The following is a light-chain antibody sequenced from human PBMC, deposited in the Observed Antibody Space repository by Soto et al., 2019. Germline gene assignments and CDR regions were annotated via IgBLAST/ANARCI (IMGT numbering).Light chain of an antibody. J-gene: IGLJ3*02. V-gene: IGLV1-40*01. CDR2: ANN. CDR1: RSNIGAEYD. Sequence: QSALTQPPSLSGAPGQRVTISCTGSRSNIGAEYDVHWYQQLPGAAPKLLIRANNHRPSEVPDRFSASKSGTSASLAITGLQADEEADYYCQSYDSSLSGSVFGGGTKRPVL. CDR3: QSYDSSLSGSV.